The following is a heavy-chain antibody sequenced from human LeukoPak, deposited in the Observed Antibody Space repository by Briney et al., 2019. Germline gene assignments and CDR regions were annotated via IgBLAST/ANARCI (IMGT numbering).Heavy chain of an antibody. CDR2: INPNSGGT. CDR1: GYTFTGYY. CDR3: AREIYYDSSGYYKASDY. Sequence: GASVKVSCKASGYTFTGYYMHWVRQAPGQGLEWMGWINPNSGGTNYAQKFQGRVTMTRDTSISTAYTELSRLRSDDTAVYYCAREIYYDSSGYYKASDYWGQGTLVTVSS. D-gene: IGHD3-22*01. J-gene: IGHJ4*02. V-gene: IGHV1-2*02.